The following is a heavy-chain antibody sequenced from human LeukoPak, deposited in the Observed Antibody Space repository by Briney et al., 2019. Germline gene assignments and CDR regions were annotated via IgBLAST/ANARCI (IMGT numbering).Heavy chain of an antibody. Sequence: SVKVSCKASGGTFSSYAISWVRQAPGQGLEWMGRIIPIFGTANYAQKFQGRVTMTRDTSTSTVYMELSSLRSEDTAVYYCASIAARFRSYYYMDVWGKGTTVTVSS. V-gene: IGHV1-69*05. CDR2: IIPIFGTA. D-gene: IGHD6-6*01. CDR3: ASIAARFRSYYYMDV. CDR1: GGTFSSYA. J-gene: IGHJ6*03.